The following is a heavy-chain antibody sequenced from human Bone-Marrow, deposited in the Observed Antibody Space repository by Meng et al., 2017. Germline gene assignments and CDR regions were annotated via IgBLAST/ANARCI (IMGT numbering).Heavy chain of an antibody. J-gene: IGHJ4*02. D-gene: IGHD6-13*01. CDR1: GGTFSRDV. CDR3: ARTTGYSSSWYETFFDY. CDR2: IIPIFGTA. Sequence: VRMGQVGAEVKKPGSSVKASRKDSGGTFSRDVIRWVRQSPGKGLEWMGGIIPIFGTANYAQKFQGRVTITADESTSTAYMELSSLRSEDTAVYYCARTTGYSSSWYETFFDYWGQGTLVTVSS. V-gene: IGHV1-69*01.